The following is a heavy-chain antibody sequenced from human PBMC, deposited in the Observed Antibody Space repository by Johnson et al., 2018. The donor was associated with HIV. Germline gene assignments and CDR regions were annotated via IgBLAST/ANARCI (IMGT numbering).Heavy chain of an antibody. CDR2: ISAGGGST. CDR3: TRPDLYAFDI. CDR1: GFSFSEYA. Sequence: VQLVESGGGLVQPGGSLRLSCAASGFSFSEYAMSWVRQAPGKGLEWVSAISAGGGSTFFADSVKGRFTISRDNAKNTLYLQMNSLKTEDTAVYYCTRPDLYAFDIWGQGTMVTVSS. D-gene: IGHD3-3*01. V-gene: IGHV3-23*04. J-gene: IGHJ3*02.